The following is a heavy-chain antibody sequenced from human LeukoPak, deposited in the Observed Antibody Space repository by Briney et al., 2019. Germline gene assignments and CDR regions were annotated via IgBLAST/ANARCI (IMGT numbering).Heavy chain of an antibody. CDR2: ISSSSSYI. D-gene: IGHD6-13*01. Sequence: PGGSLRLSCAASGFTFSSYSMNWVRQAPGKGLEWVSSISSSSSYIYYADSVKGRFTISRDNAKNSLYLQMNSLRAEDTAVYYCARDGIAAAGTFGYWGQGTLVTVSS. CDR3: ARDGIAAAGTFGY. V-gene: IGHV3-21*01. CDR1: GFTFSSYS. J-gene: IGHJ4*02.